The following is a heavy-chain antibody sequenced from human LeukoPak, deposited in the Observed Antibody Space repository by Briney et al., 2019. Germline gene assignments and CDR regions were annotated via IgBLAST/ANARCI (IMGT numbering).Heavy chain of an antibody. CDR3: ARDLGIAVAGNYYYYGMDV. J-gene: IGHJ6*04. V-gene: IGHV4-59*11. CDR1: GGSISSHY. D-gene: IGHD6-19*01. Sequence: SETLSLTCTVSGGSISSHYWSWIRQPPGKGLEWIGYIYYSGSTNYNPSLKSRVTISVDTSKNQFSLKLSSVTAADTAVYYCARDLGIAVAGNYYYYGMDVWGKGTTVTVSS. CDR2: IYYSGST.